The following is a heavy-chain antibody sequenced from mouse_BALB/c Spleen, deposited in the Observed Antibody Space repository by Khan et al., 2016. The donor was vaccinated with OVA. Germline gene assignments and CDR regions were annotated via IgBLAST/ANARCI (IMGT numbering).Heavy chain of an antibody. D-gene: IGHD2-4*01. Sequence: QVQLQQSGPELVKPGASVRISCKASGYAFTTYYIHWVKQRPGQGLEWIGWIYPGNANTKYNEKFKGKATLTADKYSSTVYMQLISLTSADSAFYFCARDDYFVGDAMDYWGQGTSVTVSS. V-gene: IGHV1S56*01. CDR2: IYPGNANT. J-gene: IGHJ4*01. CDR3: ARDDYFVGDAMDY. CDR1: GYAFTTYY.